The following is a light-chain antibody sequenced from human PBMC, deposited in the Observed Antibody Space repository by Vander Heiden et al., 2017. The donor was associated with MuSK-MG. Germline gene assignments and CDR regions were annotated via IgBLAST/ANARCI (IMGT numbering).Light chain of an antibody. Sequence: AVVTPEPSLTVSPGGTVTLPCGSNTGAVTSDPLPFWFQQKPGHAPTTLINDTHTTPSWTPGRFSGSLLGGKAALTLSGAQPEDEADYYCLLSYSGTRVFGGGTKLTVL. CDR3: LLSYSGTRV. CDR2: DTH. J-gene: IGLJ3*02. CDR1: TGAVTSDPL. V-gene: IGLV7-46*01.